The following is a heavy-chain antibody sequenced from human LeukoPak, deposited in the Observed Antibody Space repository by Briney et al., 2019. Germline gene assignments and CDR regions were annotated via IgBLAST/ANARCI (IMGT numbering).Heavy chain of an antibody. CDR1: GYTFTSYG. CDR3: ARDNGYCGGDCYYSWFDH. CDR2: ISAYNGNT. J-gene: IGHJ5*02. V-gene: IGHV1-18*01. D-gene: IGHD2-21*02. Sequence: ASVKVSCKASGYTFTSYGISWVRQAPGQGLEWMGWISAYNGNTNYAQKLQGRVTMTTDTSTSTAYMELRRLRSDDTAVYYCARDNGYCGGDCYYSWFDHWGQGTLVTVSS.